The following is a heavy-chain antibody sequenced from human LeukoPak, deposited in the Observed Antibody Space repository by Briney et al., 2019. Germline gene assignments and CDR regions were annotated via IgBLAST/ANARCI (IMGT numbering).Heavy chain of an antibody. J-gene: IGHJ4*02. D-gene: IGHD3-9*01. CDR2: ISWNSGSI. CDR3: AKVGELRYFEWSPDY. V-gene: IGHV3-9*01. CDR1: GFTFDDYA. Sequence: GGSLRLSCAASGFTFDDYAMHWVRQAPGKGLEWVSGISWNSGSIGYADSVKGRFTISRDNSKNTLFLQMISLRADDTAVYYCAKVGELRYFEWSPDYWGQGTLLTVSS.